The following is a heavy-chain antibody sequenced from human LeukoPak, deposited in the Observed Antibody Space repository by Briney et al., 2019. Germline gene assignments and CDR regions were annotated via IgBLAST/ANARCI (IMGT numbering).Heavy chain of an antibody. Sequence: SETLSLTCAVYGGSFSGYYWSWIRQPPGKGLGWIGEINHSGSTNYNPSLKSRVTISVDTSKNQFSLKLSSVTAADTAVYYCARGFTAQGYWGQGTLVTVSS. D-gene: IGHD5-18*01. V-gene: IGHV4-34*01. CDR3: ARGFTAQGY. CDR2: INHSGST. J-gene: IGHJ4*02. CDR1: GGSFSGYY.